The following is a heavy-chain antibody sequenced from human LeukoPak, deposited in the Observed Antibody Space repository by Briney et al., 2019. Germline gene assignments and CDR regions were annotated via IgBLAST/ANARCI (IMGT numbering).Heavy chain of an antibody. CDR2: TYYRSKWYN. Sequence: SQTLSLTCAISGDSVSSNSAAWNWIRQSPSRGLEWLGRTYYRSKWYNDYAVSVKSRITINPDTSKNQFSLQLNSVTPEDTAVYYCARGRAAAGKFYYYMDAWGKGTTVTISS. CDR1: GDSVSSNSAA. J-gene: IGHJ6*03. V-gene: IGHV6-1*01. CDR3: ARGRAAAGKFYYYMDA. D-gene: IGHD6-13*01.